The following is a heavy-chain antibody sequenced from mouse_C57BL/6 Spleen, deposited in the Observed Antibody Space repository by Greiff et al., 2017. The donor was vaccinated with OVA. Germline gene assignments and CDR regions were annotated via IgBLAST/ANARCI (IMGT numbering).Heavy chain of an antibody. J-gene: IGHJ2*01. CDR2: IWSGGST. CDR3: ARKGGTGFDY. D-gene: IGHD4-1*01. Sequence: QVQLQQSGPGLVQPSQSLSITCTASGFSFTSYGVHWVRQSPGKGLEWLGVIWSGGSTDNNAAFISRLSISKDNSKSQIFFKMNSLQADDTAIYYCARKGGTGFDYWGQGTTLTVSS. CDR1: GFSFTSYG. V-gene: IGHV2-2*01.